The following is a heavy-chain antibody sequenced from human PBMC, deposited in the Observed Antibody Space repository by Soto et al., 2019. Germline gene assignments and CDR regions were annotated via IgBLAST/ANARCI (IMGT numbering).Heavy chain of an antibody. CDR2: INPNSGGT. Sequence: EASVKVSCKASGYTFTGYYMHWVRQAPGQGLEWMGWINPNSGGTNYAQKFQGWVTMTRDTSISTAYMELSRLRSDDTAVYYCAREAGEQRFDPWGQGTLVTVSS. CDR3: AREAGEQRFDP. V-gene: IGHV1-2*04. D-gene: IGHD6-25*01. J-gene: IGHJ5*02. CDR1: GYTFTGYY.